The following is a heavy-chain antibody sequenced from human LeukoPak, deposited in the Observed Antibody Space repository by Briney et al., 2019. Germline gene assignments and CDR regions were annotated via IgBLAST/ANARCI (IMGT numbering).Heavy chain of an antibody. J-gene: IGHJ3*01. V-gene: IGHV3-23*01. D-gene: IGHD2-21*02. CDR2: IRARDGSA. CDR3: AKVACDISTCYSVFPFNVFAV. CDR1: EFTFSSYS. Sequence: GGSLRLSCTATEFTFSSYSMNTGRQGPGEGLDWVSGIRARDGSAYYSDSVKGRFIISRDTSENTLILQMNSLRAEDTAVYYCAKVACDISTCYSVFPFNVFAVWGQGTMVTVSS.